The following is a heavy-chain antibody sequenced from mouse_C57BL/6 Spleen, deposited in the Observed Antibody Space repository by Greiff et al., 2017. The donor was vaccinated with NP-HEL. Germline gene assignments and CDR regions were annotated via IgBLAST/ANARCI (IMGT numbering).Heavy chain of an antibody. J-gene: IGHJ3*01. D-gene: IGHD2-4*01. CDR2: IDPSDSET. V-gene: IGHV1-52*01. Sequence: QVQLQQSGAELVRPGSSVKLSCKASGYTFTSYWMHWVKQRPIQGLEWIGNIDPSDSETHYNQKFKDKATLTVDKSSSTAYMQLSSLTSEDSAVYYCARYDYDVRSFAYWGQGTLVTVSA. CDR1: GYTFTSYW. CDR3: ARYDYDVRSFAY.